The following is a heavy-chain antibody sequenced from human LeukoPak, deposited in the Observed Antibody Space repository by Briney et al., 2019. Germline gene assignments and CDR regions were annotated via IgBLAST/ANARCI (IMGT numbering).Heavy chain of an antibody. CDR2: IYTSGST. D-gene: IGHD2-15*01. Sequence: SETLSLTCTVSGGSISSGSYYWSWIRQPAGKGLEWIGRIYTSGSTNYNPSLKSRVTISVDTSKNQFSLKLSSVTAADTAVYYCARGPGGMGDYWGQETLVTVSS. J-gene: IGHJ4*02. V-gene: IGHV4-61*02. CDR3: ARGPGGMGDY. CDR1: GGSISSGSYY.